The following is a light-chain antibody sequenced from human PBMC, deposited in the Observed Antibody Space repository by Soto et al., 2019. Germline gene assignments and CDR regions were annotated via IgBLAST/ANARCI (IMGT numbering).Light chain of an antibody. Sequence: DIVLTQTPLSSPVTLGQPASISCRSSESLLHSDGKTYLSWLQQRPGQPPRLLIYKVSNRLSGVTDRFSGSGAGPDVTLKISRVEANDVGLYSVFHATQYPPYTFGQGTKLEIE. V-gene: IGKV2-24*01. J-gene: IGKJ2*01. CDR2: KVS. CDR3: FHATQYPPYT. CDR1: ESLLHSDGKTY.